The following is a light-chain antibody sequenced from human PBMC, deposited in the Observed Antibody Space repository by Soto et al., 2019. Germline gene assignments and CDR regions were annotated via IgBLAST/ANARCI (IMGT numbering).Light chain of an antibody. Sequence: EIVLKQSPATLSLSPGERATLSCRASQSVSSYLAWYQQKPGQAPRLLIYDASNRATGIPARFNGSGSGTAFTLTISSLEPEDFAVYYCQQRSNWPRLTFGGGTKVELK. CDR1: QSVSSY. CDR2: DAS. J-gene: IGKJ4*01. V-gene: IGKV3-11*01. CDR3: QQRSNWPRLT.